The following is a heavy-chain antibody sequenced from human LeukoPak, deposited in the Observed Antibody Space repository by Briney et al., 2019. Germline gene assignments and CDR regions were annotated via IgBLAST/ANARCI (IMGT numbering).Heavy chain of an antibody. V-gene: IGHV1-18*01. J-gene: IGHJ5*02. CDR2: ISAYNGNT. CDR1: GYTFTSYG. CDR3: ARDRLRVVAAAGTRNWFDP. D-gene: IGHD6-13*01. Sequence: ASVKVPCKASGYTFTSYGISWVRQAPGQGLEWMGWISAYNGNTNYAQKFQGRVTMTRDTSISTAYMELSRLRSDDTAVYYCARDRLRVVAAAGTRNWFDPWGQGTLVTVSS.